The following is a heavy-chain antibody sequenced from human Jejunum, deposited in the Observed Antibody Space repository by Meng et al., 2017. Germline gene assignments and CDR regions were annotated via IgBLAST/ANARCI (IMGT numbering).Heavy chain of an antibody. D-gene: IGHD3-10*01. CDR1: GFTFSSNS. CDR2: ISYDGSDN. V-gene: IGHV3-30*04. J-gene: IGHJ4*02. CDR3: ARGSGPGSYLIDY. Sequence: GESLKISCAASGFTFSSNSMHWVRQAPGKGLEWVALISYDGSDNKCADSVKGRFTISRDNSENTLYLQMNSLRAEDTAIYYCARGSGPGSYLIDYWGPGTLVTSPQ.